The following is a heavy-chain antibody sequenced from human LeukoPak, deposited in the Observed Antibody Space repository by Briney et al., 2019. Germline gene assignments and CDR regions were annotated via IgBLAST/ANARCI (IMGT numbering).Heavy chain of an antibody. J-gene: IGHJ6*03. D-gene: IGHD3-22*01. V-gene: IGHV1-18*01. Sequence: WASVKLSCKASGYTFTSYGISWVRQAPGQGLEWMGWISAYNGNTNYAQKRQGRVTMTTDTSTSTAYMELRSLRSDDTAVYYCARSDYYDSSGYYPSSHYYYYYMDVWGKGTTVTVSS. CDR2: ISAYNGNT. CDR1: GYTFTSYG. CDR3: ARSDYYDSSGYYPSSHYYYYYMDV.